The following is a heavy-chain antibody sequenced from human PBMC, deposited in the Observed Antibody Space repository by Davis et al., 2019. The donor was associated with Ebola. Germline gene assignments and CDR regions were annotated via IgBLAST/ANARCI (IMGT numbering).Heavy chain of an antibody. D-gene: IGHD2-2*01. CDR3: ARVITPRRDILLVPAVTYYYYGMDV. Sequence: GGSLRLSCAASGFTFSSYSMNWVRQAPGKGLEWVSSISSSSSYIYYADSVKGRFTISRDNAKNSLYLQMNSLRAEDTAVYYCARVITPRRDILLVPAVTYYYYGMDVWGQGTLVTVSS. CDR1: GFTFSSYS. V-gene: IGHV3-21*01. J-gene: IGHJ6*02. CDR2: ISSSSSYI.